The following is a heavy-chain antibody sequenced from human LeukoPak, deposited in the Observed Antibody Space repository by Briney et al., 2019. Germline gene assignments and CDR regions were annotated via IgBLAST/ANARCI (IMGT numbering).Heavy chain of an antibody. J-gene: IGHJ4*02. V-gene: IGHV3-66*01. CDR3: ARDPLTGGLDY. D-gene: IGHD1-14*01. CDR1: GFTVRSNY. CDR2: IYSGGST. Sequence: GWSLRLSCAASGFTVRSNYMSWVRQAPGKGLEWVSVIYSGGSTYYADSVKGRFSISRDNSKNTVYLQMNSLRAEDTAVYYCARDPLTGGLDYWGQRTLVTVSS.